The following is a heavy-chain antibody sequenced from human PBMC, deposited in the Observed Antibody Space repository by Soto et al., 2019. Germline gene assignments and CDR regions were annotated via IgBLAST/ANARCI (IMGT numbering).Heavy chain of an antibody. CDR1: GGTFSSYA. CDR2: IIPIFGTA. Sequence: QVQLVQSGAEVKKPGSSVKVSCKASGGTFSSYAISWVRQAPGQGLEWMGGIIPIFGTANYAQKFQGRVTITADESTSTAYMELSSLRSEDTAVYYCAREPNAAAGTKWMGWFDPWGQGTLVTVSS. CDR3: AREPNAAAGTKWMGWFDP. V-gene: IGHV1-69*01. J-gene: IGHJ5*02. D-gene: IGHD6-13*01.